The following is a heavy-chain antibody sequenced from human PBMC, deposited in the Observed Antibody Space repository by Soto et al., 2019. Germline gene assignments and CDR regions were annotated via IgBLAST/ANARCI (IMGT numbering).Heavy chain of an antibody. V-gene: IGHV4-39*01. CDR2: IYYSGST. D-gene: IGHD6-13*01. Sequence: QLQLQESGPGLVKPSETLSLTCTVSGGSISSSSYYWGWIRQPPGKGLEWIGSIYYSGSTYYNPSLKSRVTISVDTSKNQFSLKLSSMTAADTAVYYCARQQQLVNFDYWGQGTLVTVSS. J-gene: IGHJ4*02. CDR3: ARQQQLVNFDY. CDR1: GGSISSSSYY.